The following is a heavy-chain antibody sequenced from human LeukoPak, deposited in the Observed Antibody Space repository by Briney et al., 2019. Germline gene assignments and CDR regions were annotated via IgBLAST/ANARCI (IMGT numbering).Heavy chain of an antibody. J-gene: IGHJ6*03. CDR2: IIPIFGTA. D-gene: IGHD6-19*01. V-gene: IGHV1-69*06. CDR1: GGTFSSYA. CDR3: ARAIAVAGSDYYYYHMDV. Sequence: SVKVSCKASGGTFSSYAISWVRQAPGQGLEWMGRIIPIFGTANYAQKFQGRVTITADKSTSTAYMELSSLRSEDTAVYYCARAIAVAGSDYYYYHMDVWGKGTTVTVSS.